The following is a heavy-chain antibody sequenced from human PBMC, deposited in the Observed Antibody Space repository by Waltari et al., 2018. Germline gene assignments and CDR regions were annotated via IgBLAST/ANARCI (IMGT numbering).Heavy chain of an antibody. CDR2: IIPIFGTA. V-gene: IGHV1-69*13. J-gene: IGHJ4*02. Sequence: QVQLVQSGAAVTKPGSSVKVSCKASGGTFSRYAISWLRQAPGQGREWMGGIIPIFGTANYAQKFQGRVTITADESTSTAYMELSSLRSEDTAVYYCARGKDGYKQGIFDYWGQGTLVTVSS. D-gene: IGHD5-12*01. CDR3: ARGKDGYKQGIFDY. CDR1: GGTFSRYA.